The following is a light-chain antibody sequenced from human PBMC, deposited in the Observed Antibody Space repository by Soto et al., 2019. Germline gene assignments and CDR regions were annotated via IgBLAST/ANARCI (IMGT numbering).Light chain of an antibody. V-gene: IGLV1-44*01. J-gene: IGLJ2*01. CDR3: AAWDDSLLVV. Sequence: QSVLTQPPSASGTHGQTVTISCSGTSSNIGSHTVNWYQHLPGTAPRLLIYTTDQRPSGVPDRFSGSVSGTSASLAISGLQSEDEADYYCAAWDDSLLVVFGGGTKLTVL. CDR2: TTD. CDR1: SSNIGSHT.